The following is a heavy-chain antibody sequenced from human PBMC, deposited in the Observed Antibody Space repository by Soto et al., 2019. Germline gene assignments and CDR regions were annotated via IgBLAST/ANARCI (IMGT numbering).Heavy chain of an antibody. CDR2: IYPGDSDT. D-gene: IGHD6-13*01. Sequence: GESLKISCKGSGYSFTSYWIGWVRQMPGKGLEWMGIIYPGDSDTRYSPSFQGQVTISADKSISTAYLQWSSLKASDTAMYYCARNSDSSSWDRELYYYYGMDVWGQGTTVTVSS. CDR3: ARNSDSSSWDRELYYYYGMDV. J-gene: IGHJ6*02. V-gene: IGHV5-51*01. CDR1: GYSFTSYW.